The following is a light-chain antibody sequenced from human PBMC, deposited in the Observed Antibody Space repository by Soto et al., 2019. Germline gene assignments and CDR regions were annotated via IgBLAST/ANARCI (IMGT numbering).Light chain of an antibody. CDR2: EVT. V-gene: IGLV2-14*01. J-gene: IGLJ1*01. CDR1: SSDVGGYNY. CDR3: SSYSSSTIRV. Sequence: QSALAQPASVSGSPGQSITISCTGTSSDVGGYNYVSWYQHHPGKAPKLMIYEVTNRPSGISNRFSGSKSGNTASLSISGLQAEDEADYYCSSYSSSTIRVFGTGTKVTV.